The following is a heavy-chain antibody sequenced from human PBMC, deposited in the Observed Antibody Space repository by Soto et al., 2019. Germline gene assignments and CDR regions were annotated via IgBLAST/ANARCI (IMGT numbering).Heavy chain of an antibody. CDR3: ARGSITIFGVVIHGMDV. CDR1: GFTFSSYS. Sequence: GGSLRLSCAASGFTFSSYSMNWVRQAPGKGLEWVSYISSSSSTIYYADSVKGRFTISRDNAKNSLYLQMNSLRDEDTAVYYCARGSITIFGVVIHGMDVWGQGTTVTVSS. V-gene: IGHV3-48*02. D-gene: IGHD3-3*01. J-gene: IGHJ6*02. CDR2: ISSSSSTI.